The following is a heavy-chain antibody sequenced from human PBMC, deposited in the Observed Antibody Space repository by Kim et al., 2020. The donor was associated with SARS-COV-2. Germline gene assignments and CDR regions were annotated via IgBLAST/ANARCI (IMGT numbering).Heavy chain of an antibody. D-gene: IGHD6-19*01. CDR2: GWTI. CDR3: TTDLSGGY. J-gene: IGHJ4*02. Sequence: GWTIDYAAPVEGRFTISRDDSKNPVYLQMNSLKTEDTAVYYCTTDLSGGYWGQRTLVTVSS. V-gene: IGHV3-15*01.